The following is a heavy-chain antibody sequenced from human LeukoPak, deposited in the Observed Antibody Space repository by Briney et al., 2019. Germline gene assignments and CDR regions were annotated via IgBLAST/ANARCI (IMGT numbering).Heavy chain of an antibody. CDR2: IYPGDSDT. J-gene: IGHJ4*02. V-gene: IGHV5-51*01. Sequence: GESLKISCKGSGYRFTSSWIAWVRHMPGERLEWMGTIYPGDSDTRYTPSFQGQVTISADKSITTAYLQWSSLKASDTAMYYCATLRYFDWFLDYWGQGTLVTVSS. CDR3: ATLRYFDWFLDY. D-gene: IGHD3-9*01. CDR1: GYRFTSSW.